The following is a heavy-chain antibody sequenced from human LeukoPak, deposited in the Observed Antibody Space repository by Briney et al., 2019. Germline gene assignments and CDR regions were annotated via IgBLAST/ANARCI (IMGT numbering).Heavy chain of an antibody. CDR3: ARGLPLMAWYSGSHDAFDI. CDR1: GGTFSSYA. J-gene: IGHJ3*02. D-gene: IGHD1-26*01. Sequence: ASVKVSCKASGGTFSSYAIIWVRQAPGQGLEWMGGIIPIFGTANYAQKFQGRVTITADESTSTAYMELSSLRSEDTAVYYCARGLPLMAWYSGSHDAFDIWGQGTMVTVSS. CDR2: IIPIFGTA. V-gene: IGHV1-69*13.